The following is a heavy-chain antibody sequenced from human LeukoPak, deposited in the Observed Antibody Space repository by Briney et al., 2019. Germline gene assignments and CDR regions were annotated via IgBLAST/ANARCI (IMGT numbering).Heavy chain of an antibody. V-gene: IGHV1-69*05. D-gene: IGHD2-15*01. Sequence: GSSVKVSCKASGGTFSSYAISWVRQAPGQGLEWMGGIIPIFGTANYAQKLQGRVTMTTDTSTSTAYMELRSLRSDDTAVYYCARENVVVVAATGAFDIWGQGTMVTVSS. CDR1: GGTFSSYA. J-gene: IGHJ3*02. CDR2: IIPIFGTA. CDR3: ARENVVVVAATGAFDI.